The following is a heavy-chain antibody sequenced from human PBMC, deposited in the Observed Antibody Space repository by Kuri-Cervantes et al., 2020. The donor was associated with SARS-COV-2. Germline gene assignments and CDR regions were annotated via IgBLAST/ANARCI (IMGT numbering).Heavy chain of an antibody. CDR3: ARDADDSSGYDYFDY. CDR1: GVTFSSYA. Sequence: AGSLRLSCAASGVTFSSYAMHWVRQAPGKGLEWVAVISYDGSNKYYADSVKGRFTISRDNSKNTLYLQMNSLRAEDTAVYYCARDADDSSGYDYFDYWGQGTLVTVSS. V-gene: IGHV3-30*04. CDR2: ISYDGSNK. J-gene: IGHJ4*02. D-gene: IGHD3-22*01.